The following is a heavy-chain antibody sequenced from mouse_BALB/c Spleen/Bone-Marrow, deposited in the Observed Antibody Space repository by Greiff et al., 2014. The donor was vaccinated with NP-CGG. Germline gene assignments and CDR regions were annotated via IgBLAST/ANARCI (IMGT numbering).Heavy chain of an antibody. CDR2: INPYNGDT. V-gene: IGHV1-20*02. CDR1: GYSFTGYF. D-gene: IGHD1-2*01. Sequence: ESGPELVKPGASVKISCKASGYSFTGYFMNWVMQSHGKSLEWIGRINPYNGDTFYNQKFKGKATLTVDKSSSTAHMELRSLASVDSAVYYCASSFITTAYYFDYWGQGTTLTVSS. J-gene: IGHJ2*01. CDR3: ASSFITTAYYFDY.